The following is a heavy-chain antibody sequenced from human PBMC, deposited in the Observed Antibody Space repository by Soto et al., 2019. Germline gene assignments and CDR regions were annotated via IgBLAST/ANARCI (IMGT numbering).Heavy chain of an antibody. CDR2: IYYSGST. D-gene: IGHD2-2*01. J-gene: IGHJ6*02. CDR3: AIHPCSSSNCQYYYYGMDV. CDR1: GGSISSSSYY. Sequence: QLQLQESGPGLVKPSETLSLTCSVSGGSISSSSYYLGWIRQPPGKGLEWIGSIYYSGSTYYNPSLKSRVTISVDTSKNQFSLKLSSVTAADTAVYYCAIHPCSSSNCQYYYYGMDVWGQGTTVTVSS. V-gene: IGHV4-39*01.